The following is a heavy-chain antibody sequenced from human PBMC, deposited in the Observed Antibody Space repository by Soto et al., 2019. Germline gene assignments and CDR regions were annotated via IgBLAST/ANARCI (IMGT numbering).Heavy chain of an antibody. CDR2: ISWSRGSI. CDR3: AKDIGAATDAFDI. D-gene: IGHD6-13*01. V-gene: IGHV3-9*01. J-gene: IGHJ3*02. CDR1: GFTFDDYA. Sequence: GGSLRLSCAASGFTFDDYAMHWVRQAPGKGLEWVSGISWSRGSIGYADSVKGRFTISRDTAKNSLYLQMNSLRAEDTALYYCAKDIGAATDAFDIWGQGTMVTVSS.